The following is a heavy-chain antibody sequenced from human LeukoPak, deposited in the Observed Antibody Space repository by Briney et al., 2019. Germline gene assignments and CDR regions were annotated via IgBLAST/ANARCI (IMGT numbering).Heavy chain of an antibody. CDR1: DGSISSSHYY. D-gene: IGHD3-22*01. CDR3: AILPARDTYYYDTIGYYRPGVT. CDR2: IYYSGST. V-gene: IGHV4-39*07. J-gene: IGHJ5*02. Sequence: PSETLSLTCNVFDGSISSSHYYWGWIRQPPGKGLEWIGSIYYSGSTYYNPSLRTRVTFSVDTSKNQFSLKLSSVTAADTAVYYCAILPARDTYYYDTIGYYRPGVTWGQGTLVTVSS.